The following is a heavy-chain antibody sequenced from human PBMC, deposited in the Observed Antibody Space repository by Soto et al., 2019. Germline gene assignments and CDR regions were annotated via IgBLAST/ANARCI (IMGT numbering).Heavy chain of an antibody. CDR1: GYPFPSYY. D-gene: IGHD6-19*01. CDR3: ARDRSTLAAYSSGWYGYFDY. Sequence: ASVKVSCKASGYPFPSYYMHWVRQAPGQGLEWMGIINPSGGSTSYAQKFPGRVPMTRDTSTSTVYMELSSLRSEDTAVYYCARDRSTLAAYSSGWYGYFDYWGQGTLVTVSS. V-gene: IGHV1-46*01. CDR2: INPSGGST. J-gene: IGHJ4*02.